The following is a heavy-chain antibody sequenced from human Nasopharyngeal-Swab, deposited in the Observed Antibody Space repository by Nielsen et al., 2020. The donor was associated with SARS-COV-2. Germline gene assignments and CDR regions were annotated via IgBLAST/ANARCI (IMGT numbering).Heavy chain of an antibody. CDR1: GGSISSYY. J-gene: IGHJ6*02. V-gene: IGHV4-59*01. Sequence: SETLSLTCTASGGSISSYYWSWIRQPPGKGLEWIGYIYYSGSTNYNPSLKSRVTISVDTSKNQFSLKLSSVTAADTAVYYCARWRNRRGYSYALGSYYGMDVWGQGTTVTVSS. CDR2: IYYSGST. D-gene: IGHD5-18*01. CDR3: ARWRNRRGYSYALGSYYGMDV.